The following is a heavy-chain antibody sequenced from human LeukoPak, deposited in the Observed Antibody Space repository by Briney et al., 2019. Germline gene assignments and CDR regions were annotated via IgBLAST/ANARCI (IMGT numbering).Heavy chain of an antibody. V-gene: IGHV3-23*01. Sequence: TGGSLRLSCAASGFTFSSYAMSWVRQAPGKGLEWVSAISGSGGSTYYADSVKGRFTISRDNSKNTLYLQMHSLRAEDTAVYYCAKDDLIRFDYWGQGTLVTVSS. CDR3: AKDDLIRFDY. J-gene: IGHJ4*02. D-gene: IGHD2-8*01. CDR2: ISGSGGST. CDR1: GFTFSSYA.